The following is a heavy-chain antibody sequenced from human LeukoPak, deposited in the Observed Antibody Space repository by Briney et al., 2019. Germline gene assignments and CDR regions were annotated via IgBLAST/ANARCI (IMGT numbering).Heavy chain of an antibody. CDR1: GYTFTSYG. D-gene: IGHD3-10*01. Sequence: ASVKVSCKASGYTFTSYGINWVRQAPGQGLEWMGWISGYNGKTNYTQKLQGRVSMTTDTSTSTVYMELRSLRSDDTAVYYCARGAGSVSYRQFGYWGQGTLVTVSS. J-gene: IGHJ4*02. V-gene: IGHV1-18*01. CDR2: ISGYNGKT. CDR3: ARGAGSVSYRQFGY.